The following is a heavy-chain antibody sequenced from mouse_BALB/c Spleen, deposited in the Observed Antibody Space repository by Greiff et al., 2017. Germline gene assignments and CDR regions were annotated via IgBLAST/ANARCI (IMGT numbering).Heavy chain of an antibody. CDR2: ISNGGGST. Sequence: DVKLVESGGGLVQPGGSLKLSCAASGFTFSSYTMSWVRQTPEKRLEWVAYISNGGGSTYYPDTVKGRFTISRDNAKNTLYLQMSSLKSEDTAMYYCARREITSYAMDYWGQGTSDTVSS. CDR3: ARREITSYAMDY. J-gene: IGHJ4*01. D-gene: IGHD2-4*01. CDR1: GFTFSSYT. V-gene: IGHV5-12-2*01.